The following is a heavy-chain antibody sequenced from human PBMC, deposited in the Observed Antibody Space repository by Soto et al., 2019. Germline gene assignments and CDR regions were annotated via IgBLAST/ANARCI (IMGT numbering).Heavy chain of an antibody. CDR1: GGSFSGYY. D-gene: IGHD3-10*01. V-gene: IGHV4-34*01. CDR3: ARFPLWFGDPYYWFDP. Sequence: QVQLQQWGAGLLKPSETLSLTCAVYGGSFSGYYWSWIRQPPGKGLEWIGEINHSGSTNYNPSLKSRVTISLDTSKNQFSQKLSSVTAADTAVYYCARFPLWFGDPYYWFDPWGQGTLVTVSS. J-gene: IGHJ5*02. CDR2: INHSGST.